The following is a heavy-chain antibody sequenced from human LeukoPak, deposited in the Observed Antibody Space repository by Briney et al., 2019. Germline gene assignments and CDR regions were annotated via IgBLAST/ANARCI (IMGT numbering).Heavy chain of an antibody. V-gene: IGHV3-30-3*01. CDR1: GFTFSSCA. J-gene: IGHJ4*02. Sequence: GGSLRLSCAASGFTFSSCAMHWVRQAPGKALEWVAVLSYDGSNKYYADSVKGRFTISRDNSKNTLYLQMNSLRAEDTAVYYCATHYYDSSGYHSPDYWGQGTLVTVSS. CDR3: ATHYYDSSGYHSPDY. CDR2: LSYDGSNK. D-gene: IGHD3-22*01.